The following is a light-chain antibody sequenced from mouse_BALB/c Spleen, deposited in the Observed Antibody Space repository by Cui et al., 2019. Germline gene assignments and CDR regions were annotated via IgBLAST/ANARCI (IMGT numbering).Light chain of an antibody. CDR2: NAN. Sequence: DIQMTQSPAPLAASVGETVTITCRASENIYYSLAWYQQKQGKSPQLLIYNANSLEDGVPSRFSGSGSGTQYSMKINSMQPEDTATYFCKQAYDVPYTFGGGTKLEIK. V-gene: IGKV12-38*01. J-gene: IGKJ2*01. CDR1: ENIYYS. CDR3: KQAYDVPYT.